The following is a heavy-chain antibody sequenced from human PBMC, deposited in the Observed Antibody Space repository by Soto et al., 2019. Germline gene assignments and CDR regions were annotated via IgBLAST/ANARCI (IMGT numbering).Heavy chain of an antibody. Sequence: SETLSLTCAVYGGSFSGYYWSWIRQPPGKGLEWIGEINHSGSTNYNPSLKSRVTISVDTSKNQFSLKLSSVTAADTAVYYCARVGAGGIAAAGTSRGGSFDYWGQGTLVTVSS. CDR1: GGSFSGYY. J-gene: IGHJ4*02. CDR2: INHSGST. CDR3: ARVGAGGIAAAGTSRGGSFDY. V-gene: IGHV4-34*01. D-gene: IGHD6-13*01.